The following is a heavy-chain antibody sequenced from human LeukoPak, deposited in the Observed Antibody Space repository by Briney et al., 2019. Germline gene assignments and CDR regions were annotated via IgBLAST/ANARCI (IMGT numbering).Heavy chain of an antibody. CDR2: INPNSGGT. Sequence: ASVKVSCKASGYTFTGYYMHWVRQAPGQGLEWMGWINPNSGGTNYAQKFQGRVTMTRDTSISTAYMELSRLRSEDTAVYYCATVVGATNGFDYWGQGTLVTVSS. V-gene: IGHV1-2*02. CDR3: ATVVGATNGFDY. J-gene: IGHJ4*02. CDR1: GYTFTGYY. D-gene: IGHD1-26*01.